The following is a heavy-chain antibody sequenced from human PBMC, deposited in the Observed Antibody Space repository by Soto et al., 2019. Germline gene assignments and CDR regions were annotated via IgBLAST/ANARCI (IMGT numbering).Heavy chain of an antibody. CDR1: GFTFSAYA. J-gene: IGHJ4*02. CDR3: AKNYYFDH. CDR2: INVDDSA. Sequence: EVQLLESGGGLVQPGGSLRLSCAASGFTFSAYAMSWVRQAPGKGLEWVSSINVDDSAYYADSVKGCFTISRDNSKSTVFLELSSLRVEDTATFYCAKNYYFDHWGQGTQVTVSS. V-gene: IGHV3-23*01.